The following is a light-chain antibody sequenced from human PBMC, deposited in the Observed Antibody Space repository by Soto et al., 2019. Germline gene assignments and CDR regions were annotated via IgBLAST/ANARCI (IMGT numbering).Light chain of an antibody. CDR1: QSVSSSY. V-gene: IGKV3-20*01. CDR3: QQYGSSPGIT. CDR2: GAS. J-gene: IGKJ5*01. Sequence: EIVLTQSPGTLSLSPGERATLSCRASQSVSSSYLAWYQQKPGQAPRLLIYGASSRATGIPDRFSGSGSGTDFTLTICRLEPEDFAVYYCQQYGSSPGITFGQGTRLEIK.